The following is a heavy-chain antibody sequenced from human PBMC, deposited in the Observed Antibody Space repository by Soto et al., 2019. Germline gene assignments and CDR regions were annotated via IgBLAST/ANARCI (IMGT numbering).Heavy chain of an antibody. J-gene: IGHJ4*02. CDR2: ISYDGSNK. V-gene: IGHV3-30*18. CDR1: GFTFSSYG. CDR3: ANVGWELPSSY. Sequence: QVQLVESGGGVVQPGRSLRLSCAASGFTFSSYGMHWVRQAPGKGLEWVAVISYDGSNKYYADSVKGRFTISRDNSKNTLYLQMNSLSAEDTAVYYCANVGWELPSSYWGQGTLVTFSS. D-gene: IGHD1-26*01.